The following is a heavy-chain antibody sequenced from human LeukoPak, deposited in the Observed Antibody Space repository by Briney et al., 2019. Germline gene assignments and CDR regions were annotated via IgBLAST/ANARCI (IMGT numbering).Heavy chain of an antibody. CDR1: GFTFSSYW. J-gene: IGHJ4*02. CDR2: IKQDGSEK. Sequence: GGSLRLSCAASGFTFSSYWMSWVRQAPEKGPEWVANIKQDGSEKYYADSVKGRFTISRDNAKNSLYLQMNSLRAEDTAVYYCARLLVYNSGGEAFDHWGQGTLVTVSS. D-gene: IGHD1-20*01. CDR3: ARLLVYNSGGEAFDH. V-gene: IGHV3-7*01.